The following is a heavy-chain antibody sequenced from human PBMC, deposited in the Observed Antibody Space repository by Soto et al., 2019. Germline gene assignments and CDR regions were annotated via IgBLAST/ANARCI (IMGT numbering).Heavy chain of an antibody. Sequence: GGSLRLSCVAAGFTVSNTYMSWVRQAPGKGLEWVSVIHSGGNTYYAESVKGRFTISRDNSKNTLYLQMDSLRAEDTAVYYCANCITMVRGESLEDYWGQGTLVTVSS. D-gene: IGHD3-10*01. J-gene: IGHJ4*02. CDR1: GFTVSNTY. CDR3: ANCITMVRGESLEDY. V-gene: IGHV3-53*01. CDR2: IHSGGNT.